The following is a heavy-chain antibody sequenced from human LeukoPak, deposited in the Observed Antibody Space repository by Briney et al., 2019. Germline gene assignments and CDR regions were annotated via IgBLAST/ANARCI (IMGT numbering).Heavy chain of an antibody. J-gene: IGHJ4*02. CDR3: ARRDILTGYYDYFDY. V-gene: IGHV5-51*01. Sequence: GESLKISCKGSGYSFTSYWIGWVRQMPGKGLEWMAIIYPGDSDTRYSPSFQGQVTISADKSISTAYLQWSSLKASDTAMYYCARRDILTGYYDYFDYWGQGTLVTVSS. CDR2: IYPGDSDT. CDR1: GYSFTSYW. D-gene: IGHD3-9*01.